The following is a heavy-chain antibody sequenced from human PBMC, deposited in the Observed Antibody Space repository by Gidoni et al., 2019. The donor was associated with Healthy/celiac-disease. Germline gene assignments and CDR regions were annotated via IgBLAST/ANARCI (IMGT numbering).Heavy chain of an antibody. CDR1: GGTFSSYT. CDR2: IIPILGIA. V-gene: IGHV1-69*02. J-gene: IGHJ6*02. D-gene: IGHD5-18*01. CDR3: ARAEDITAMGDYYYGMDV. Sequence: QVQLVQSGAEVKKPGSSVKVSCKASGGTFSSYTISWVRQAPGQGLEWMGRIIPILGIANYAQKFQGRVTITADKSTSTAYMELSSLRSEDTAVYYCARAEDITAMGDYYYGMDVWGQGTTVTVSS.